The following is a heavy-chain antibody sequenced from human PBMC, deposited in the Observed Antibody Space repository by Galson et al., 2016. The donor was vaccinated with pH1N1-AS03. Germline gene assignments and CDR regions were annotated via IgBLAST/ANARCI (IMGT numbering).Heavy chain of an antibody. CDR2: ITSGGNT. V-gene: IGHV3-23*01. J-gene: IGHJ4*02. CDR1: GFSFSSYA. D-gene: IGHD1-26*01. Sequence: SLRLSCAASGFSFSSYAMSWVRQAPGKGLQWVSSITSGGNTYYADSVKGRFTISRDNSKSTLYLQMNSLRAEDTAVYYCARVRGVVGATPLDYWGQGTLVTVSS. CDR3: ARVRGVVGATPLDY.